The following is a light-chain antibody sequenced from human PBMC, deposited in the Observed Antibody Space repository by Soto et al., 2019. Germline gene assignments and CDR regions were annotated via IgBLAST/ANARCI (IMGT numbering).Light chain of an antibody. J-gene: IGKJ1*01. V-gene: IGKV1-39*01. CDR1: QPIGTS. CDR3: QQGYNTFWT. CDR2: AAT. Sequence: DIQMTQSPSSLSAFVGDSVTVTCRASQPIGTSLHWYQQRAGTAPKVLISAATKLQSGVPSRFSGRGSATDFTLTIINLQPEDSATYFCQQGYNTFWTFGRGTKVELK.